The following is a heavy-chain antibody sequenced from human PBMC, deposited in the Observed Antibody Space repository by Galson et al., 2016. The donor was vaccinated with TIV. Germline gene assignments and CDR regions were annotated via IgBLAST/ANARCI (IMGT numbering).Heavy chain of an antibody. CDR2: IHFTGRT. D-gene: IGHD4-17*01. J-gene: IGHJ3*01. CDR3: ARETYGDYVNYDAFDF. V-gene: IGHV4-31*03. Sequence: TLSLTCSVSGVSISSGFSYWNWVRQSPGQGLEWIGYIHFTGRTYYDPSFQSRVSISVDTSKSQFSLNLRSVTAADTAAYFCARETYGDYVNYDAFDFWGRGTMVTVSS. CDR1: GVSISSGFSY.